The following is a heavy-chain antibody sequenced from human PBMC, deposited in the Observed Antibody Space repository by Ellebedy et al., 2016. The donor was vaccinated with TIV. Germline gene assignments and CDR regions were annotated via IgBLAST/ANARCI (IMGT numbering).Heavy chain of an antibody. Sequence: ASVQVSCXASGYIFTSYGIRWVRQAPGQGLEWMGWISAYNGNTNYAQKLQGRVTMTTDTSTSTAYKELRSLRSDDTAVYYCARFISSGWYRIDYWGQGTLVTVSS. CDR3: ARFISSGWYRIDY. CDR1: GYIFTSYG. V-gene: IGHV1-18*01. D-gene: IGHD6-19*01. J-gene: IGHJ4*02. CDR2: ISAYNGNT.